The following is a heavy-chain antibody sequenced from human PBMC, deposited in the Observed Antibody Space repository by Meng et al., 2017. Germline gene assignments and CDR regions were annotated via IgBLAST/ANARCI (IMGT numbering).Heavy chain of an antibody. V-gene: IGHV4-39*07. CDR2: IYYSGST. J-gene: IGHJ3*02. Sequence: SETLSLTCTVSGGSISSSSYYWGWIRQPPGKGLEWIGSIYYSGSTYYNPSLKRRVTISVDTSKNQFSLKLSSVTAANTAVYYCARRAFWTFDIWGQGTMVTVSS. CDR3: ARRAFWTFDI. CDR1: GGSISSSSYY. D-gene: IGHD3-3*01.